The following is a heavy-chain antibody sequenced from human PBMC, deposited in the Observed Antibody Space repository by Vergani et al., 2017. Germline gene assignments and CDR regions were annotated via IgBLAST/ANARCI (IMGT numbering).Heavy chain of an antibody. Sequence: EVQLVESGGGLIQPGGSLRLSCAASGFTVSSNYMSWVRQAPGKGLEWVSVIYSGGSTYYADSVKGRFTISRDNSKNTLYLQMNSLSAEDTAVYYCARIRSHTQGDYWGQGTLVTVSS. CDR2: IYSGGST. CDR1: GFTVSSNY. CDR3: ARIRSHTQGDY. V-gene: IGHV3-53*01. D-gene: IGHD4-17*01. J-gene: IGHJ4*02.